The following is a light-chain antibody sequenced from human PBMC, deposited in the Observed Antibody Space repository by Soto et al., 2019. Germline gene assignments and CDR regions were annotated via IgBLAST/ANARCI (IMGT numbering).Light chain of an antibody. V-gene: IGLV2-8*01. CDR3: SSYAGDTTYI. CDR1: SSDVGGYDY. Sequence: QSALTQPPSASGSPGQSVTISCTGTSSDVGGYDYVSWYQQLPGKAPKLVIYEVNKRPSGVPERFSGSKSGNTASLTVSGLQAEYEADFYCSSYAGDTTYIFGTATKVTV. CDR2: EVN. J-gene: IGLJ1*01.